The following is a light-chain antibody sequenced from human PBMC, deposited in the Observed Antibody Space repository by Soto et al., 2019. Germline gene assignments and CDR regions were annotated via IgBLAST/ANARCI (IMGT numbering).Light chain of an antibody. CDR2: GAS. CDR3: QQYKQWPPLS. Sequence: EIVMTQSPATLSVSPGERATLSCRASQSVSSYLAWYQQKPGQAPRLLIYGASTRATDIPARFSGSVSGTEFTLTISSLQSEDFAVYYCQQYKQWPPLSFCGVTKVDIK. J-gene: IGKJ4*01. V-gene: IGKV3-15*01. CDR1: QSVSSY.